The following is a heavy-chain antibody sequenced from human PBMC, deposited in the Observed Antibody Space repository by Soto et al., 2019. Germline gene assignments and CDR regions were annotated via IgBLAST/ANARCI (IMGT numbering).Heavy chain of an antibody. Sequence: SETLSLTCTVSGGSISSGGYYWSWIRQHPGKGLEWIGYIYYSGSTYYNPSLKSRVTISVDTSKNQFSLKLSSVTAADTAVYYCARGDATIFGVVPEGFYYYYGMDVWGQGTTVTVSS. CDR1: GGSISSGGYY. V-gene: IGHV4-31*03. J-gene: IGHJ6*02. CDR3: ARGDATIFGVVPEGFYYYYGMDV. CDR2: IYYSGST. D-gene: IGHD3-3*01.